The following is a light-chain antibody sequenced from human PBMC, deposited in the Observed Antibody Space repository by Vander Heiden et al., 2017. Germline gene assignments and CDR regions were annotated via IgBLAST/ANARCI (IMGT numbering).Light chain of an antibody. CDR2: DVS. V-gene: IGLV2-14*03. CDR1: SSDVGGYDY. CDR3: SSYTSSSVV. J-gene: IGLJ2*01. Sequence: QSALTQPASASGSPGQSIILCCTGTSSDVGGYDYVSWYQQHPGKAPKLMIYDVSNRPSGVSNRFSGSKSSNTASLTISGLQAEDEADYYCSSYTSSSVVFGGGTKLTVL.